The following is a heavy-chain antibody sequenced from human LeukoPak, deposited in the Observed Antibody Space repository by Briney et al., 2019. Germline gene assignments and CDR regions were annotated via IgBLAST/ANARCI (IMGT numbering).Heavy chain of an antibody. Sequence: PSETLSLTCTVSGGSNSSYYWSWIRQPPGNGLEWIGSIDYSGSTNYNASLKSRVTISVDTSKNQFSLKLSSVTAADTAVYYCARDLRSPHWYFDLWGRGTLVTVSS. CDR2: IDYSGST. J-gene: IGHJ2*01. V-gene: IGHV4-59*12. CDR1: GGSNSSYY. CDR3: ARDLRSPHWYFDL.